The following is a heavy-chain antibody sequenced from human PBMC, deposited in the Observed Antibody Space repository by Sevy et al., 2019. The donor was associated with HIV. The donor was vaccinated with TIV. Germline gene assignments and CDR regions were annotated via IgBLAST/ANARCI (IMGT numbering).Heavy chain of an antibody. CDR1: GFTFSSYS. D-gene: IGHD6-13*01. J-gene: IGHJ3*02. CDR3: AGEGSSWYMGAFDI. Sequence: GGSLRLSCAASGFTFSSYSMNWVRQAPGKGLEWVSYISSSSSTIYYADSVKGRFTISRDNAKNSLYLQMNSLRAEDTAVYYCAGEGSSWYMGAFDIWGQGTMVTVSS. CDR2: ISSSSSTI. V-gene: IGHV3-48*01.